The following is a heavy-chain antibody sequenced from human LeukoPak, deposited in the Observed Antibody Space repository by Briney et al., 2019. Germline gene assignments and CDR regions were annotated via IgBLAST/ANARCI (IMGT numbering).Heavy chain of an antibody. CDR3: ARERWLQFRCAFDI. Sequence: SVXXSCKASGGTFSSYTISWVRQAPGQGLEWMGRIIPILGIANYAQKFQGRVTITADTSTSTAYMELSSLSSEDTAVYYCARERWLQFRCAFDIWGQGTMVTVSS. CDR2: IIPILGIA. CDR1: GGTFSSYT. D-gene: IGHD5-24*01. J-gene: IGHJ3*02. V-gene: IGHV1-69*04.